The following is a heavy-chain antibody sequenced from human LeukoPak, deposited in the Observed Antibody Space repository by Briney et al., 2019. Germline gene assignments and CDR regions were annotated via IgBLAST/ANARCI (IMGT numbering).Heavy chain of an antibody. J-gene: IGHJ4*02. D-gene: IGHD6-19*01. CDR3: ARRAVSGTSPLDY. CDR2: IASDGSST. CDR1: GFTFSSYW. Sequence: GGSLRLSCAASGFTFSSYWMNWVRQAPGKGLVWVSRIASDGSSTTYADSVKGRFSISRDNAKNTLYLQVNSLRAEDTAVYYCARRAVSGTSPLDYWGQGTLVTVSS. V-gene: IGHV3-74*01.